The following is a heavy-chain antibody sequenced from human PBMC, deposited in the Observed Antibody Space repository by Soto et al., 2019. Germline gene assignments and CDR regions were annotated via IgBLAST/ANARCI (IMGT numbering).Heavy chain of an antibody. D-gene: IGHD4-4*01. Sequence: EVQLLESGGGLVQPGGSLRLSCTASGFTFSSYVLSWVRQAPGKGLEWVSAISGSGTTYYTDSMKGRVTISRDNSKDTVSLQMNSLSAEDTAVYYCARYGSNWCLDNWGQGTLVTVSS. CDR1: GFTFSSYV. J-gene: IGHJ4*02. V-gene: IGHV3-23*01. CDR3: ARYGSNWCLDN. CDR2: ISGSGTT.